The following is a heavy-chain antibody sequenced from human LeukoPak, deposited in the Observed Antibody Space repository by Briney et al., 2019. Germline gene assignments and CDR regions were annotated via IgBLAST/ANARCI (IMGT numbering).Heavy chain of an antibody. CDR3: ARGTYCGGSCCPGTDY. J-gene: IGHJ4*02. V-gene: IGHV4-30-2*01. CDR2: ISHSGST. D-gene: IGHD2-21*01. Sequence: PSETLSLTCSISGGSMSRDMYYWTWIRQPPGAGLEWIGYISHSGSTFYNPSLNSRVSISADRSKNQFSLNLNSVTAADTAVYYCARGTYCGGSCCPGTDYWGQGAPVTVSS. CDR1: GGSMSRDMYY.